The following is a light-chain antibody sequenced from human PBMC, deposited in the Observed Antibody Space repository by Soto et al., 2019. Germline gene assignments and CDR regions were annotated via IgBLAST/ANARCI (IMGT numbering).Light chain of an antibody. CDR3: QQYDSSPRT. V-gene: IGKV3-20*01. J-gene: IGKJ1*01. CDR2: GAS. CDR1: QSVSSNY. Sequence: EIVLAQSPGTLSLSPGERATLSCRASQSVSSNYFAWYQQKPGQAPRLLIYGASSRGAGIPDRFSGSGSGTDFTLTISRLAPDDFAVYYCQQYDSSPRTCGQGTKVEIK.